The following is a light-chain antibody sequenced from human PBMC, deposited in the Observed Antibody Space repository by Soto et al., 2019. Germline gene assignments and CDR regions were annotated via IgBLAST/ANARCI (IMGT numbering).Light chain of an antibody. J-gene: IGKJ2*01. Sequence: EIVLTQSPGTLSLSPGDRATLSCRASQSVSSSDLAWYQQKPGQAPRLLIYGASTRATGIPDRFSGSGSGTDFTLTISRLEPEDFAVYYCQQYGGSPLYTFCQVTKLEIK. V-gene: IGKV3-20*01. CDR2: GAS. CDR3: QQYGGSPLYT. CDR1: QSVSSSD.